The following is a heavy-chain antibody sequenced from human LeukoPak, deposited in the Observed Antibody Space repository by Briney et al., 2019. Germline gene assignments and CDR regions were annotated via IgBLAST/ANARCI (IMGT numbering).Heavy chain of an antibody. D-gene: IGHD3-16*01. CDR3: GXVEVRLGPDY. J-gene: IGHJ4*02. Sequence: ASVKVSCKASGYTFTNYYIHWVRQAPGQGLEWMGIINPGGSSTSYAQKFQGRVTITRDTSTSTAYMELSSLRSEDTAVYYCGXVEVRLGPDYWGQGTLVTVSS. CDR2: INPGGSST. V-gene: IGHV1-46*03. CDR1: GYTFTNYY.